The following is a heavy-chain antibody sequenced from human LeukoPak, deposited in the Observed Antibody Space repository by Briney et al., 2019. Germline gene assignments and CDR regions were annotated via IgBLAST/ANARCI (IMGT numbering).Heavy chain of an antibody. D-gene: IGHD3-10*01. CDR2: IYYSGNT. CDR3: ARGGYYGSGNDFRFDP. J-gene: IGHJ5*02. CDR1: GGSFSGYY. V-gene: IGHV4-34*01. Sequence: SETLSLTCAVYGGSFSGYYWSWIRQPPGKGLEWIGTIYYSGNTYYNPSLKSRVTISVDTSKNQFSLKLSSVTAADTAVYYCARGGYYGSGNDFRFDPWGQGTLVTVSS.